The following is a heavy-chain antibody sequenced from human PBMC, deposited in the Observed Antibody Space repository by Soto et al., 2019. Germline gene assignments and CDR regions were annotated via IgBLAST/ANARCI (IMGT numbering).Heavy chain of an antibody. CDR3: ARVRIAVAGKDYFDY. CDR2: INPNSGGT. D-gene: IGHD6-19*01. J-gene: IGHJ4*02. CDR1: GYTFTSYA. Sequence: ASVKVSCKASGYTFTSYAMHWVRQAPGQGLEWMGWINPNSGGTNYAQKFQGWVTMTRDTSISTAYMELSRLRSDDTAVYYCARVRIAVAGKDYFDYWGQGTLVTVSS. V-gene: IGHV1-2*04.